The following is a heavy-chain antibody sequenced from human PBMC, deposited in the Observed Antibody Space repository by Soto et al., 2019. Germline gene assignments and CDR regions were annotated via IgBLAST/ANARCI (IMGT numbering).Heavy chain of an antibody. J-gene: IGHJ4*02. V-gene: IGHV3-33*01. CDR3: SLPGDSNFDY. CDR2: IWYDGSNK. CDR1: GFTFSSYG. Sequence: QVQLVESGGGVVQPGRSLRLSCAASGFTFSSYGKHWVRQAPGKGLEWVAVIWYDGSNKYYADSVKGRFTISRDNSNNTLYLQMNSLRAEDTAVYYCSLPGDSNFDYWGQGTLVTVSS. D-gene: IGHD1-26*01.